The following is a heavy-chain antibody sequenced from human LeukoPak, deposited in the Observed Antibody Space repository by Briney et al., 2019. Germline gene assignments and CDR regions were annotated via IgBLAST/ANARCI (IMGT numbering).Heavy chain of an antibody. V-gene: IGHV4-59*08. J-gene: IGHJ5*02. Sequence: SETLSLTCTVSGGSISSYYWSWIRQPPGKGLEWIGYIYYSGSTNYNPSLKSRVTISVDTSKNQFSLKLSPVTAADTAVYYCARHSGLGYCSSTSCYGTSWFDPWGQGTLVTVSS. D-gene: IGHD2-2*01. CDR2: IYYSGST. CDR3: ARHSGLGYCSSTSCYGTSWFDP. CDR1: GGSISSYY.